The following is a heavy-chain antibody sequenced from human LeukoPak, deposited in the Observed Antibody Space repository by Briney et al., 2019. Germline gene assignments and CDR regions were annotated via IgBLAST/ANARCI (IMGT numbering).Heavy chain of an antibody. Sequence: PGGSLRLSCAASGFTLSSYAMSWVRQGPGKGLEWVSAISVSGNTYHADSVQGRFTISRDSSKNTLYLQMNSLRAGDTAVYYCARIPGIAAARDYYYYMDVWGKGTTVTVSS. CDR3: ARIPGIAAARDYYYYMDV. J-gene: IGHJ6*03. CDR1: GFTLSSYA. V-gene: IGHV3-23*01. CDR2: ISVSGNT. D-gene: IGHD6-13*01.